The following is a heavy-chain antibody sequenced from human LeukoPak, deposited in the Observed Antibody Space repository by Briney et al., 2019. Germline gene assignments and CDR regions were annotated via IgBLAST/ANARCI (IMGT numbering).Heavy chain of an antibody. Sequence: GESLKISCKGSGYSFTSYWIGWVRQMPGKGLEWMGIIYPGDSGTRYSPSYQGQVTISADKSISTAYLQWSSLKASDTAMYYCARQGRNSSGWYPYYYYGMDVWGQGTTVTVSS. CDR2: IYPGDSGT. V-gene: IGHV5-51*01. D-gene: IGHD6-19*01. CDR3: ARQGRNSSGWYPYYYYGMDV. J-gene: IGHJ6*02. CDR1: GYSFTSYW.